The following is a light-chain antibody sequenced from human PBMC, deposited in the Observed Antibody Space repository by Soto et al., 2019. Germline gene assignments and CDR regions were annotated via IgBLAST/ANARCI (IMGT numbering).Light chain of an antibody. CDR3: QQRNIWPPVT. CDR2: GAF. Sequence: EIVLTQSPATLSLSPGERATLPCRASPSVPNYLAWYQQKPGQAPRLLIYGAFNRATGIPARFSGSGSGADFTLTISSLEPEDFAVYYCQQRNIWPPVTLGQGTRREIK. CDR1: PSVPNY. V-gene: IGKV3-11*01. J-gene: IGKJ5*01.